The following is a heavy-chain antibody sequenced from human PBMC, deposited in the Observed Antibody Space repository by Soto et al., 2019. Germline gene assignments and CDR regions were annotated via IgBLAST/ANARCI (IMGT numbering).Heavy chain of an antibody. Sequence: QVQLVESGGGVVQPGRSLRLSCAASGFTFSNYGMYWVRQAPGKGLEWVAFISYDGSSKFYADPMKCRHTISRDNSKNTQYLLMTSLRAEDTAVYYCLKGIGNYRALDYWGQGTLVSVSS. CDR1: GFTFSNYG. D-gene: IGHD3-3*02. CDR3: LKGIGNYRALDY. CDR2: ISYDGSSK. J-gene: IGHJ4*02. V-gene: IGHV3-30*18.